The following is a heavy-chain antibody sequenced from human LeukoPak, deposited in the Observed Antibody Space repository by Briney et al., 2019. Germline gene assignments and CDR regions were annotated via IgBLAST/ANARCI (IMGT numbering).Heavy chain of an antibody. V-gene: IGHV4-4*07. CDR2: MHTSGST. J-gene: IGHJ4*02. D-gene: IGHD3-22*01. Sequence: SETLSLTCTVSGGSISSYYWSWIRQSAGKGLEWIGRMHTSGSTNYNPSLKSRGTMSVDTSKNQFSLTLSSVTAADTAVYYCARDKYYYNSRGYLFDYWGQGTLVTVSS. CDR3: ARDKYYYNSRGYLFDY. CDR1: GGSISSYY.